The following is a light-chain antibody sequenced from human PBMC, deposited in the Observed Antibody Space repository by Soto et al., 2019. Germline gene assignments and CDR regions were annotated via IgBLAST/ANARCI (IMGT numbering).Light chain of an antibody. Sequence: DIQMTQSPSSVSASVGDRVTITCLASQGIGSWLAWYQQKPGKAPKLLIYGALSLQSGVPSRFSGSGSGTDFTLTISSLQPEDFGTYYCQQANSFPWTFGQGTKVEIK. CDR1: QGIGSW. J-gene: IGKJ1*01. CDR3: QQANSFPWT. CDR2: GAL. V-gene: IGKV1-12*01.